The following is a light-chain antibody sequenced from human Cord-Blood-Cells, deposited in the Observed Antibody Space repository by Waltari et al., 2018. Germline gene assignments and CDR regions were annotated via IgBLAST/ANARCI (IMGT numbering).Light chain of an antibody. CDR3: QQRSNWPPLT. V-gene: IGKV3-11*01. Sequence: EIVLTQSPATLSLSPGERATLSCRASQSVSSYLAWYQQKPGQAPRLLIYDASNRATGIPARFSGSGSGTDFTLTISSLEPEDFAFYYGQQRSNWPPLTFGGGTRWRSN. CDR2: DAS. J-gene: IGKJ4*01. CDR1: QSVSSY.